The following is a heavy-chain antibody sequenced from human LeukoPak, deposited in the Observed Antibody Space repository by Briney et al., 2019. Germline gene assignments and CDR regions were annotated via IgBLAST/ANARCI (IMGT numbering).Heavy chain of an antibody. D-gene: IGHD3-10*01. J-gene: IGHJ4*02. CDR3: ARSPRGLLWFGETHFDY. CDR1: GFTFSSYW. Sequence: AGSLRLSCAASGFTFSSYWMHWVRQAPGKGLVWVSRINSDGSSTSYADSVKGRFTISRDNAKNTLYLQMNSLRAEDTAVYYCARSPRGLLWFGETHFDYWGQGTLVTVSS. CDR2: INSDGSST. V-gene: IGHV3-74*01.